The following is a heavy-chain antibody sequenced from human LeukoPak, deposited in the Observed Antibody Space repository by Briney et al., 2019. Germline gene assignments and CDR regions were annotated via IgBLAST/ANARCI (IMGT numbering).Heavy chain of an antibody. Sequence: SETLSLTCTVSGGSISISSFYWSWIRQPPGKGLEWIGYIYYSGSTNYNPSLKSRVTISVDTSKNQFSLKLSSVTAADTAVYYCARVLSPDYGDYNGYYYYYYGMDVWGQGTTVTVSS. CDR3: ARVLSPDYGDYNGYYYYYYGMDV. CDR1: GGSISISSFY. D-gene: IGHD4-17*01. CDR2: IYYSGST. V-gene: IGHV4-61*01. J-gene: IGHJ6*02.